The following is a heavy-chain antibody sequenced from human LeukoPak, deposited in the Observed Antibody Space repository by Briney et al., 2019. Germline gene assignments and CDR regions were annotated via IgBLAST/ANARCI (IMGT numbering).Heavy chain of an antibody. CDR2: ISYNGRT. CDR3: ARDAYRGVPQFDP. V-gene: IGHV4-59*01. Sequence: PSETLSLTCTVSGGSISSYFWSWIRQPPGKGLEWIGYISYNGRTNYNPSLKSRVIISVDTSKSQFSLNLSSVTAADTAVYYCARDAYRGVPQFDPWGQGTLVTVSS. D-gene: IGHD3-10*01. J-gene: IGHJ5*02. CDR1: GGSISSYF.